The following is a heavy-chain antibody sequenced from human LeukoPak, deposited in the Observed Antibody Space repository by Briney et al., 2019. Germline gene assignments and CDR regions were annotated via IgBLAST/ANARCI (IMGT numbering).Heavy chain of an antibody. CDR3: AKDTLGSHYYDSSGYYYDY. CDR1: GFTFSSYA. V-gene: IGHV3-23*01. D-gene: IGHD3-22*01. Sequence: GGSLRLSCAASGFTFSSYAMSWVRQAPGKGLEWVSAISGSGGSTYYADSVKGRFTISRDNSKNTLYLQMNSLRAEDTAVYYCAKDTLGSHYYDSSGYYYDYWGQGTLVTVSS. CDR2: ISGSGGST. J-gene: IGHJ4*02.